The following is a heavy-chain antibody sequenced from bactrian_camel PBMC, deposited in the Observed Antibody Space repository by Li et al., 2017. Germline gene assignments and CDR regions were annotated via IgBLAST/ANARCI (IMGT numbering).Heavy chain of an antibody. V-gene: IGHV3S54*01. CDR2: IYTGDSSP. CDR1: GNTYSSSC. J-gene: IGHJ4*01. Sequence: HVQLVESGGGSAQAGGSLRLSCVHSGNTYSSSCMAWFRQAPGKKREGVAYIYTGDSSPYYDDSVKGRFTISQDNAKDTLYLQMNSLKIEDTAVYYCALGSSRQATMTARGKGTQVTVS. D-gene: IGHD3*01.